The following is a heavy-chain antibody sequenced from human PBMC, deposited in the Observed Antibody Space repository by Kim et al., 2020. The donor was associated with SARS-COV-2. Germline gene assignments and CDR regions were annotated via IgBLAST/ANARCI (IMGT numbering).Heavy chain of an antibody. V-gene: IGHV1-2*06. D-gene: IGHD3-22*01. CDR3: ARTITMIGNVWISGFRFDD. J-gene: IGHJ4*02. CDR1: GYTFTGYY. CDR2: INPNSGGT. Sequence: ASVKVSCKASGYTFTGYYMHWVRQPPGQGLEWMGRINPNSGGTNYAQKFQGRVTMTRDTSISTAYMELSRLRSDDTAVYYCARTITMIGNVWISGFRFDDWGQGTLVTVSS.